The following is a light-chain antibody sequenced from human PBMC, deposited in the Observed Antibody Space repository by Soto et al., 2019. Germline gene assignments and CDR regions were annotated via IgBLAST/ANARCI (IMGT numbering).Light chain of an antibody. Sequence: EIVMTQSPATLSVSPGERATLSCRASQSVGSDLAWYQQKPGQAPRLLIYDASNRATGIPARFSGSGSGTDFTLTISRLEPEDLAVYYCQKRSNWPSITVGQGTRLEIK. CDR1: QSVGSD. V-gene: IGKV3-11*01. CDR2: DAS. J-gene: IGKJ5*01. CDR3: QKRSNWPSIT.